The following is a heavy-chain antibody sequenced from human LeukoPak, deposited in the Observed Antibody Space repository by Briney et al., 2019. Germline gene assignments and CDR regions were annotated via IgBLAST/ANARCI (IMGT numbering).Heavy chain of an antibody. CDR1: GGSFSAYY. D-gene: IGHD6-25*01. Sequence: SETLSLTCAVYGGSFSAYYWSWVRQTPGKGLEWIAEINHSGITNYNPSLKSRVTISVDTSKNQFSLKLSSVTAADTAVYYCARDPEAGRNAFDIWGQGTMVTVSS. V-gene: IGHV4-34*01. CDR3: ARDPEAGRNAFDI. CDR2: INHSGIT. J-gene: IGHJ3*02.